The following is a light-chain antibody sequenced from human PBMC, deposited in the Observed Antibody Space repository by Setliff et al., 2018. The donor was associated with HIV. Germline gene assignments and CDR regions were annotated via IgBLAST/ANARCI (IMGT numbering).Light chain of an antibody. CDR2: EVS. Sequence: QSVLTQPASVSGSPGQSITISCTGTWSDLGGYNLVSWYQQHPGKAPKLMICEVSKRPSGVSNRFSGSKSGNTASLTISGLQAEDEADYYCCSYAGSSTSVVFGGGTQLTVL. CDR3: CSYAGSSTSVV. CDR1: WSDLGGYNL. V-gene: IGLV2-23*02. J-gene: IGLJ2*01.